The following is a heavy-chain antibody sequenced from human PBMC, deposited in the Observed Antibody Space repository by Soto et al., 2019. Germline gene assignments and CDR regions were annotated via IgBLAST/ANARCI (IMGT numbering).Heavy chain of an antibody. CDR1: GFPFDDAW. Sequence: GGSLRLSCAASGFPFDDAWVNWVRQVPGKGLEWVGRVKSKADGGSGDYAAPVKGRFVVSRDDSKDIVYLQMNSLKIEDTGVYYCTTDSRTTLPEIRFDYWGHGTQVTVSS. CDR3: TTDSRTTLPEIRFDY. CDR2: VKSKADGGSG. J-gene: IGHJ4*01. D-gene: IGHD1-26*01. V-gene: IGHV3-15*07.